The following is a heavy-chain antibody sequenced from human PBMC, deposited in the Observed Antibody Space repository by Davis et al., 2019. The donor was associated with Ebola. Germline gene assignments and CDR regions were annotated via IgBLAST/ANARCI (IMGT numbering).Heavy chain of an antibody. D-gene: IGHD5-18*01. Sequence: GESLKISCAASGFTVSSNYMSWVRQAPGKGLEWVSTIGGSGDNTYYADSVKGRFTISRDNSKNTLYLQMNSLRAEDTAVYYCAKDLFSTAMVSPLDYWGQGTLVTVSS. CDR2: IGGSGDNT. CDR1: GFTVSSNY. CDR3: AKDLFSTAMVSPLDY. J-gene: IGHJ4*02. V-gene: IGHV3-23*01.